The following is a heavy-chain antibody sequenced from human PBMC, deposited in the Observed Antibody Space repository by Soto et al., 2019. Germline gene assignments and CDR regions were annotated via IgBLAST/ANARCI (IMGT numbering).Heavy chain of an antibody. CDR3: ARERGYFDRYYFDY. Sequence: SATLSLTCAVYDGSLSGYDWSWIRQNPGKGLEWIGEINHSGSTNYNPSLKSRVTISVDTSKNQFSLKLSSVTAADTAVYYCARERGYFDRYYFDYWGQGNLVSVSS. CDR2: INHSGST. CDR1: DGSLSGYD. D-gene: IGHD3-9*01. J-gene: IGHJ4*02. V-gene: IGHV4-34*01.